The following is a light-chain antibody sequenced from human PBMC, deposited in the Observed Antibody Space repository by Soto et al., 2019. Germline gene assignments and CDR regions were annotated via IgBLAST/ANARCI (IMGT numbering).Light chain of an antibody. CDR2: GAA. CDR1: QSVFSS. CDR3: QQRSNWPT. J-gene: IGKJ1*01. Sequence: EIVMTQSPATLSVSPGERVTLSCRASQSVFSSLAWYQQKPGQAPRLLIYGAATRAIGIPARFSGSGSGTEFTLTISSLQSEDFAVYYCQQRSNWPTFGQGTEVEIK. V-gene: IGKV3-15*01.